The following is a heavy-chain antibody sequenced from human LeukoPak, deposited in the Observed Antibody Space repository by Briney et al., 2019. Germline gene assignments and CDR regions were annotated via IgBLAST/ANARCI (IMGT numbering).Heavy chain of an antibody. V-gene: IGHV3-21*01. J-gene: IGHJ4*02. CDR2: ISTSSSYI. CDR3: ARVMGRYCSSTSCYVDY. D-gene: IGHD2-2*01. CDR1: GFTFSSYS. Sequence: GGSLRLSCAASGFTFSSYSMNWVRQAPGKGLEWVSFISTSSSYIYYADSVKGRFTISRDNAKNSLYLQMNSLRAEDTAVYYCARVMGRYCSSTSCYVDYRGQGTLVTVSS.